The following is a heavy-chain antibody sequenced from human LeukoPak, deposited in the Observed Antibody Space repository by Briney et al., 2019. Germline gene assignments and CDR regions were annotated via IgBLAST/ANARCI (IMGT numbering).Heavy chain of an antibody. Sequence: SETLSLTCTGSGGSISSYYWSWIRQPPGKGLEWIGYIYYSGSTNYNPSLQSRVTISVDTSKNQFSLKLSSVTAADTAVYYCARVRYSYGYPFDYWGQGTLVTVSS. CDR1: GGSISSYY. CDR3: ARVRYSYGYPFDY. V-gene: IGHV4-59*12. J-gene: IGHJ4*02. D-gene: IGHD5-18*01. CDR2: IYYSGST.